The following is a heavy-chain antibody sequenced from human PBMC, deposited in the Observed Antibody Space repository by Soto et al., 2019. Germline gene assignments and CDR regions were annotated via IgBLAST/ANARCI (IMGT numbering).Heavy chain of an antibody. CDR3: ARDPTSAYYFDN. D-gene: IGHD1-26*01. J-gene: IGHJ4*02. CDR2: ISSNGGST. Sequence: PGGSLRLSCAASGFTFSSYAMHWVRQAPGKGLEYVSAISSNGGSTYYANSVKGRFTISRDNSKNTLYLQMGSLRAEDMAVYYCARDPTSAYYFDNWGQGTLVTVSS. CDR1: GFTFSSYA. V-gene: IGHV3-64*01.